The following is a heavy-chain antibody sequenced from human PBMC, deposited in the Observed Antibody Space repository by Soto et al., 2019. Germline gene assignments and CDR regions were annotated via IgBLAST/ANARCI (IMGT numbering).Heavy chain of an antibody. CDR1: GFTFSSYG. V-gene: IGHV3-30*18. CDR3: AKDLSSGPAAMIFDY. CDR2: ISYDGSNK. Sequence: GGSLRLSCAASGFTFSSYGMHWVRQAPGKGLEWVAVISYDGSNKYYADSVKGRFTISRDNSKNTLYLQMNSLRAEDTAVYYCAKDLSSGPAAMIFDYWGQGTLVTVSS. J-gene: IGHJ4*02. D-gene: IGHD2-2*01.